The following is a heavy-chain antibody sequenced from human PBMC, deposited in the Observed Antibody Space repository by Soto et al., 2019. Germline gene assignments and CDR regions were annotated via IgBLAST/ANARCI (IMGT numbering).Heavy chain of an antibody. D-gene: IGHD3-3*01. J-gene: IGHJ5*02. CDR1: GGSVNGYY. CDR2: INHTGGT. Sequence: SETLSLTCAVYGGSVNGYYWNWIRQPPGKGLEWIGEINHTGGTHCNPSLKSRVTMSVDTSKNQFSLRLSSVTAADTAIYYCATRITVFGLLIPPFDPWGQGTQVTVSS. CDR3: ATRITVFGLLIPPFDP. V-gene: IGHV4-34*01.